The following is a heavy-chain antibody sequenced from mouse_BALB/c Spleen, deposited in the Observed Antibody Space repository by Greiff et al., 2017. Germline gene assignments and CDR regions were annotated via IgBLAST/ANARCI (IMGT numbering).Heavy chain of an antibody. Sequence: EVKLQESGAELVKPGASVKLSCTASGFNIKDTYMHWVKQRPEQGLEWIGRIDPANGNTKYDPKFQGKATITADTSSNTAYLQLSSLTSEDTAVYYCASWLLDAMDYWGQGTSVTVSS. CDR3: ASWLLDAMDY. CDR2: IDPANGNT. V-gene: IGHV14-3*02. D-gene: IGHD2-3*01. J-gene: IGHJ4*01. CDR1: GFNIKDTY.